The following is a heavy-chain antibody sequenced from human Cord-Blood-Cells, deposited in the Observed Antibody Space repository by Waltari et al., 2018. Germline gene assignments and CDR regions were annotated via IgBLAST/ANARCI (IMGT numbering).Heavy chain of an antibody. CDR3: ARLGIAAHRGNFDY. V-gene: IGHV4-34*01. CDR2: INHSGST. J-gene: IGHJ4*02. D-gene: IGHD6-6*01. CDR1: GGSFSGYY. Sequence: QVQLQQWGAGLLKPSETLSLTCAVYGGSFSGYYWSWIRQPPGKGLEWIGEINHSGSTNYNPSLKSRVTISVDTSKNQFSLKLSSVTAADTAVYYCARLGIAAHRGNFDYWGQGTLVTVSS.